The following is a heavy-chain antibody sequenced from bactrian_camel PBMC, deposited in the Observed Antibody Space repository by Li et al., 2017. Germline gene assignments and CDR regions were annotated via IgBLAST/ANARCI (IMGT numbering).Heavy chain of an antibody. Sequence: HVQLVESGGGSVQAGGSLRLSCVASGYTHSRYCMGWFRQAPGQGRGLISTINSDGSVYYADSVKGRFTISRDNTKNTLYLQMNSLKSEDTALYYCVLRFYQSGGYYSFSYWGQGTQVTVS. D-gene: IGHD2*01. CDR2: INSDGSV. V-gene: IGHV3S1*01. CDR3: VLRFYQSGGYYSFSY. J-gene: IGHJ6*01. CDR1: GYTHSRYC.